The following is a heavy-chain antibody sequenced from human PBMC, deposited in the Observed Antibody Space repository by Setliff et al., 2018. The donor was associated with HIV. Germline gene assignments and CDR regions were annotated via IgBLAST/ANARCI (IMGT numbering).Heavy chain of an antibody. CDR3: ARDREAEGDAFDI. J-gene: IGHJ3*02. CDR2: IYYSGST. CDR1: GGSISSYY. Sequence: SSETLSLTCTVSGGSISSYYWSWIRQPPGKGLEWIGYIYYSGSTNYNPSLKSRVTISVDTSKNQFSLKLNSVTAADTAVYYCARDREAEGDAFDIWGQGTMVTVSS. V-gene: IGHV4-59*12. D-gene: IGHD3-10*01.